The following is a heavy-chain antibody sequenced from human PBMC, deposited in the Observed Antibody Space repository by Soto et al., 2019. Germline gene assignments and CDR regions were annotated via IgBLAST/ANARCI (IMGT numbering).Heavy chain of an antibody. Sequence: EVQLLESGENLVQPGGSLRLSCAASGFTFSSYAMNWVRQPPGKGLEWVSTISGSGGGAYYADSVKGRFTISRDNSKNTLYLQMNSLRAEDTAIYYCAKEGASSWYFFDSWGQGTLVTVSS. V-gene: IGHV3-23*01. J-gene: IGHJ4*02. CDR2: ISGSGGGA. CDR3: AKEGASSWYFFDS. D-gene: IGHD6-13*01. CDR1: GFTFSSYA.